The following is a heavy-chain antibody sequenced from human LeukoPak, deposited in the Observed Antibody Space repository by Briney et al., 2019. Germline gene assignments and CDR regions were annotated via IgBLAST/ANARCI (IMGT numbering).Heavy chain of an antibody. CDR1: GYTFTSYG. V-gene: IGHV1-18*01. Sequence: ASVRVSCKASGYTFTSYGISWVRQAPGQGLEWLGWISTYNGNTHYAQKLQGRVTMTTDTSTTTAYMELRSLRSDDTAVYYCARDYRTGFDYWGQGTLVTVSS. CDR3: ARDYRTGFDY. J-gene: IGHJ4*02. CDR2: ISTYNGNT. D-gene: IGHD7-27*01.